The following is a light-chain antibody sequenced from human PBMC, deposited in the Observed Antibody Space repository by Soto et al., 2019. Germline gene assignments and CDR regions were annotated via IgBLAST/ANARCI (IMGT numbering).Light chain of an antibody. J-gene: IGKJ3*01. Sequence: DIVMTQSPDTLSVSPGERATLSCRASQSVSSNLAWYQQRPGQAPRLLISGASTRATGIPARFSGSGSGTEFTLTISSLQSEDFALCYCQQYNNWPFTYGPGTKVDI. CDR2: GAS. CDR1: QSVSSN. CDR3: QQYNNWPFT. V-gene: IGKV3-15*01.